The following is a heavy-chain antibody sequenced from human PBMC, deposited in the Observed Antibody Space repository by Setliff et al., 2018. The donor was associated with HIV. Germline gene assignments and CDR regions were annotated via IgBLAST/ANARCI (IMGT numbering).Heavy chain of an antibody. V-gene: IGHV3-49*04. CDR3: ARDCRVGWVFTYGMDV. Sequence: GGSLRLSCTTSGFIFGDYAMSWVRQAPGKGLEWVSFIRSKAYGGTTEYAASVKGRFTISRDDSKSIAYLQMNSLKTEDTAVYYCARDCRVGWVFTYGMDVWGQGTLVTVSS. CDR2: IRSKAYGGTT. CDR1: GFIFGDYA. J-gene: IGHJ6*02. D-gene: IGHD6-13*01.